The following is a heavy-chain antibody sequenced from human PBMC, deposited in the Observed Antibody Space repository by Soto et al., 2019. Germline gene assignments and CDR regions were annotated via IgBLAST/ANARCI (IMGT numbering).Heavy chain of an antibody. V-gene: IGHV1-46*03. D-gene: IGHD2-21*01. CDR2: INPSGSST. CDR3: ATSRTSDGGDYREIEY. Sequence: GASVKVSCKASGYTFSNYYMQWVRQAPGQGLEWMGVINPSGSSTSDARKFQDRVTMTSDTSTNIVNMELSSLRSEDTAIYYCATSRTSDGGDYREIEYWGQGTLVTVSS. J-gene: IGHJ4*02. CDR1: GYTFSNYY.